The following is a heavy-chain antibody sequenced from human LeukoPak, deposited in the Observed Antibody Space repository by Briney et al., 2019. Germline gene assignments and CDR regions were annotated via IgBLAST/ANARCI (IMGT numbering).Heavy chain of an antibody. Sequence: TSETLSLTCTVSGGSISSGGYYWSWIRQHPGKGLEWIGYIYYSGSTYYNPSLKSRVTISVDTSKNQFSLKLSSVTAADTAVYYCARPHDSNDAFDIRGQGTMVTVSS. CDR3: ARPHDSNDAFDI. D-gene: IGHD3-22*01. V-gene: IGHV4-31*03. J-gene: IGHJ3*02. CDR2: IYYSGST. CDR1: GGSISSGGYY.